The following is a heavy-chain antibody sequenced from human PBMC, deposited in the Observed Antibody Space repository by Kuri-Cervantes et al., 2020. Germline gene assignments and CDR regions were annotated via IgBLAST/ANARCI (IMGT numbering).Heavy chain of an antibody. D-gene: IGHD3-22*01. J-gene: IGHJ4*02. CDR2: TVVGSGNT. V-gene: IGHV1-58*01. Sequence: SVKVSCKASGFTFTRSAVQWVRQAHGQRLEWIGWTVVGSGNTNYAQKFQGRVTITRDMSTSTAYMELSSLRSEDTAVYYCAIATHYYDSSGPDYWGQGTLVTVSS. CDR1: GFTFTRSA. CDR3: AIATHYYDSSGPDY.